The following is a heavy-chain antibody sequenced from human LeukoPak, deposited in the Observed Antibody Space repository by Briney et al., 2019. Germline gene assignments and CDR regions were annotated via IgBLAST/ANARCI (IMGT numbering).Heavy chain of an antibody. J-gene: IGHJ4*02. CDR2: INHSGST. CDR3: ARLARGPSRKYRRGLDY. V-gene: IGHV4-34*01. Sequence: GSLRLSCAASAFTFSNYAINWVRQAPGKGLEWIGEINHSGSTNYNPSLKSRVTISVDTSKNQFSLKLSSVTAADTAVYYCARLARGPSRKYRRGLDYWGQGTLVTVSS. D-gene: IGHD2-2*02. CDR1: AFTFSNYA.